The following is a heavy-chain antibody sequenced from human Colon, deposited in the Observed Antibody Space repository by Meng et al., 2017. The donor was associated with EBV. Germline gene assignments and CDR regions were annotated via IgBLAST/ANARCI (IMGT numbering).Heavy chain of an antibody. CDR3: VRYSYGFDY. Sequence: QVQLQESGPGLVKPSQTLSHTCGVSGGSISSSGYYWSWLRQPPGKGLEWIGYSYYSGSTYYNPSLKSRVTISVDTSNNQFSLKLKSVTAADTAVYYCVRYSYGFDYRGQGTLVTVSS. V-gene: IGHV4-30-4*01. CDR2: SYYSGST. CDR1: GGSISSSGYY. J-gene: IGHJ4*02. D-gene: IGHD5-18*01.